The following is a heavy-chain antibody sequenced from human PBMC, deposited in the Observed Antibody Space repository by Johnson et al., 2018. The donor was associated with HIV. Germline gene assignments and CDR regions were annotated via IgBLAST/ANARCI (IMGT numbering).Heavy chain of an antibody. Sequence: VQLVESGGGVVQPGGSLRLSCAASGITVSSNYMTWVRQAPGKGLEWVSVIYADGGTYYPDSVKARFTISRDRSENTLYLQMNSLTAGDMAVYYCARGSVFDIWGRGTMVTVSS. J-gene: IGHJ3*02. CDR1: GITVSSNY. V-gene: IGHV3-66*01. CDR3: ARGSVFDI. CDR2: IYADGGT. D-gene: IGHD3-3*01.